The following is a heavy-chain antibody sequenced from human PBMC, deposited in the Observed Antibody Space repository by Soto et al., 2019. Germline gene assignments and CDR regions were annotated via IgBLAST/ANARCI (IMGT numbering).Heavy chain of an antibody. CDR3: AKDRIAARWKYNWFDP. J-gene: IGHJ5*02. CDR2: ISGSGGST. Sequence: GGSLRLSCAASGFTFSSYAMSWVRQAPGKGLEWVSAISGSGGSTYYADSVKGRFTISRDNSKNTLYLQMNSLRAEDTAVYYCAKDRIAARWKYNWFDPWGQGTLVTVSS. CDR1: GFTFSSYA. V-gene: IGHV3-23*01. D-gene: IGHD6-6*01.